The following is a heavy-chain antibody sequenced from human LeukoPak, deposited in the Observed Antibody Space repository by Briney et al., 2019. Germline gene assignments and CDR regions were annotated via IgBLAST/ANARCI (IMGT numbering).Heavy chain of an antibody. CDR3: ARDFTAMVTFIDY. CDR2: INTSGGS. D-gene: IGHD5-18*01. J-gene: IGHJ4*02. CDR1: GGSIRSYY. V-gene: IGHV4-4*07. Sequence: SETLSLTCSVSGGSIRSYYWSWIRQPAGKGLEWIGRINTSGGSNYNPSLKSRVTISVDTSKNQFSLKLSSVTAADTAVYYCARDFTAMVTFIDYWGQGTLVTVSS.